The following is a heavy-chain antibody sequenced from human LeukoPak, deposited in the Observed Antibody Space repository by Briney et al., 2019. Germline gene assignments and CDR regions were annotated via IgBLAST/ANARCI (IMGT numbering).Heavy chain of an antibody. CDR3: ATFYSDSSGYYFFAY. D-gene: IGHD3-22*01. CDR2: INPNSGGT. Sequence: ASVKVSCKASGYTFTAYYMHWVRQAPGQGLEWMGWINPNSGGTDYTQRFQGRVTMTRDTSIRTAYMELSRLRSDDTAVYYCATFYSDSSGYYFFAYWGQGTLVTVSS. J-gene: IGHJ4*02. CDR1: GYTFTAYY. V-gene: IGHV1-2*02.